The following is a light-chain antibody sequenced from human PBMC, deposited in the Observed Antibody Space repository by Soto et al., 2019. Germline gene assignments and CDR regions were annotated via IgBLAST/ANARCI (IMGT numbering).Light chain of an antibody. CDR3: QHHNSYPQT. CDR2: GAS. CDR1: QSIRYY. Sequence: DIQLTQSPPTLSASVGDRVTITCRTSQSIRYYLAWYQQMPGKAPKLLIYGASSLQSGVPSRFSVSGSGTEFTLTISSLQPDDFATYFCQHHNSYPQTFGQGTKVEIK. V-gene: IGKV1-5*01. J-gene: IGKJ1*01.